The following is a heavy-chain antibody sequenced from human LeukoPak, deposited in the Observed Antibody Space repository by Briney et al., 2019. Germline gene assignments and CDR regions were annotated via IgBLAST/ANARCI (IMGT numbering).Heavy chain of an antibody. D-gene: IGHD2-15*01. CDR2: INAGNGNT. CDR1: GYTFTSYA. Sequence: ASVKVSCKASGYTFTSYAMHWVRQAPGQRLEWMGWINAGNGNTKYSQKFQGRVTITRDTSASTAYMELSSLRSEDTAVYYCARDCSGGPPGWFDPWGQGTLVTVST. J-gene: IGHJ5*02. V-gene: IGHV1-3*01. CDR3: ARDCSGGPPGWFDP.